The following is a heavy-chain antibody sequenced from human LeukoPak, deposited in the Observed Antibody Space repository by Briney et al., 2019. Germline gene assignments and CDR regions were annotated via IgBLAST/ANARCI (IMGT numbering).Heavy chain of an antibody. CDR2: ISGSGGST. Sequence: GGSLRLSCAASGFTFSSYAMSWVRQAPGKGLEWVSAISGSGGSTYYADSVKGRFTVSRDNSKNTLYLQMNSLRAEDTAVYYCAKAAGSYGYAGQYYFDYWGQGTLVTVSS. CDR1: GFTFSSYA. V-gene: IGHV3-23*01. J-gene: IGHJ4*02. CDR3: AKAAGSYGYAGQYYFDY. D-gene: IGHD5-18*01.